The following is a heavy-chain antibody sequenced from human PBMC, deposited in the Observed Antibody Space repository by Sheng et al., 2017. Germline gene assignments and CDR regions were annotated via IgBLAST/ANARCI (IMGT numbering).Heavy chain of an antibody. Sequence: QVQLVQSGAEVKKPGSSVKVSCKASGGTFSSYAISWVRQAPGQGLEWMGGIIPIFGTANYAQKFQGRVTITTDESTSTAYMELSSLRSEDTAVYYCAREKAGTTDYYYYYYMDVWGKGTTVTVSS. CDR2: IIPIFGTA. V-gene: IGHV1-69*05. J-gene: IGHJ6*03. CDR3: AREKAGTTDYYYYYYMDV. D-gene: IGHD1-7*01. CDR1: GGTFSSYA.